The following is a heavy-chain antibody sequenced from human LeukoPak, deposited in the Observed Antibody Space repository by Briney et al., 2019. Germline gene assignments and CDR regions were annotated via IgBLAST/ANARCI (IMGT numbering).Heavy chain of an antibody. D-gene: IGHD6-13*01. V-gene: IGHV4-59*01. CDR2: IYYSGST. J-gene: IGHJ4*02. CDR1: GGSISSYY. Sequence: SETLSLTCTVSGGSISSYYWSWIRQPPGKGLEWIGYIYYSGSTNYNPSLKSRVTISVDTSKNQFSLKLSSVTAADTAVYYCASIAAAGSYWGQGTLVTVSS. CDR3: ASIAAAGSY.